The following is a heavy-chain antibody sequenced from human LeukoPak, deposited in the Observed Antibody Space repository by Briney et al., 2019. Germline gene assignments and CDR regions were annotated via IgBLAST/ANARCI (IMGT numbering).Heavy chain of an antibody. Sequence: GGSLRLSCAASGFTFSSYAMSWVRQAPGKGLEWVSAISGSGGSTYYADSVKGRFTISRDNSKNTLYLQVNSLRAEDTAVYYCAKDSRDPYSSSWYYFDYWGQGTLVTVSS. V-gene: IGHV3-23*01. CDR2: ISGSGGST. J-gene: IGHJ4*02. D-gene: IGHD6-13*01. CDR3: AKDSRDPYSSSWYYFDY. CDR1: GFTFSSYA.